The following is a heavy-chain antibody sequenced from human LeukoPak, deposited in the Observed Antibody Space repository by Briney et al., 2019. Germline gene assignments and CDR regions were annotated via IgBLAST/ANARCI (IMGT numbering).Heavy chain of an antibody. CDR1: GGSFSGYY. V-gene: IGHV4-34*01. J-gene: IGHJ4*02. D-gene: IGHD5-18*01. CDR2: INHSGST. CDR3: ARGNSGYSSLYYFDY. Sequence: SETLSLTCAVYGGSFSGYYWSWIRQPPGKGLEWIGEINHSGSTNYNPSLKSRVTKSVDTSKNQFSLKLSSVTAADTAVYYCARGNSGYSSLYYFDYWGQGTLVTVSS.